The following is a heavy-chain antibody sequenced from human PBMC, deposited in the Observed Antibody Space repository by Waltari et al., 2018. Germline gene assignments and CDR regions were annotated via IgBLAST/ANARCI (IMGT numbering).Heavy chain of an antibody. V-gene: IGHV4-59*08. CDR1: NGSIHSYF. Sequence: QVQLQESGPGLVKPSETLSLTCSVSNGSIHSYFWSWIRQPPGKGLEWIGYIYSTGPPDHNPSLWSRVTMSVDTSKTQFSLRLSSVTAADTAVYYCARHGGVAALYYFDYWGQGTLVTVSS. D-gene: IGHD6-6*01. J-gene: IGHJ4*02. CDR2: IYSTGPP. CDR3: ARHGGVAALYYFDY.